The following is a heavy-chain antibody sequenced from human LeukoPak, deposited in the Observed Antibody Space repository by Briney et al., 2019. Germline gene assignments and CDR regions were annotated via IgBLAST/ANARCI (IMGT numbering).Heavy chain of an antibody. CDR2: ICSGGGT. J-gene: IGHJ4*02. CDR3: SKRPSTGLYFFDF. Sequence: PGGSLRLSCAASGFTISGSVMSWVRQAPGKGLEWVSTICSGGGTYYADSVKGRFTISRDKSRNTLYLQVNNLRAEDTAVYYCSKRPSTGLYFFDFWGQGTLVTVSS. V-gene: IGHV3-23*01. CDR1: GFTISGSV. D-gene: IGHD1-1*01.